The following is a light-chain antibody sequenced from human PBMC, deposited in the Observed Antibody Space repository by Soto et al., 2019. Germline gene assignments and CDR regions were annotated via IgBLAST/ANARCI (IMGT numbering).Light chain of an antibody. Sequence: EIVMTQSPATLSVSPGERATLSCRASQSVGSDLAWYQQRPGQAPRLVIYGASTRATGIPARFSGGGSGTEFTLTISSLQSEDFAVYYCQQYNSWPPITFGQGTRLEI. CDR3: QQYNSWPPIT. CDR2: GAS. J-gene: IGKJ5*01. V-gene: IGKV3-15*01. CDR1: QSVGSD.